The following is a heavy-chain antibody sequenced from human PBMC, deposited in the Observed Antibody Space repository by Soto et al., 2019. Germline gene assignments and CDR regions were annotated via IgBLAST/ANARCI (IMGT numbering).Heavy chain of an antibody. Sequence: QAGGSLRLSCSASGFTFSSYAMHWVRQAPGKGLEYASAISSNGGNTYYADSVKGRFTISRDNSKNTLYLQVSSLRAEDTAVYYCVKEHYSSSYLFDYWGQGTLVTAPQ. CDR3: VKEHYSSSYLFDY. CDR2: ISSNGGNT. J-gene: IGHJ4*02. V-gene: IGHV3-64D*06. D-gene: IGHD6-6*01. CDR1: GFTFSSYA.